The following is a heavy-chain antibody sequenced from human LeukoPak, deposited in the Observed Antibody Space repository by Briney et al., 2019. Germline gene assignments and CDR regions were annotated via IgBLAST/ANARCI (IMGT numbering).Heavy chain of an antibody. Sequence: QPGGSLRLSCAASGFTFSSYWMHWVRQAPGEGLVWVSRMNSDGSSTHYADSVKGRFTISRDNAKNTLYLQMNSLRADDTAVYYCATELTVGGWGQGTLVTVSS. CDR2: MNSDGSST. CDR3: ATELTVGG. D-gene: IGHD4-11*01. J-gene: IGHJ4*02. V-gene: IGHV3-74*01. CDR1: GFTFSSYW.